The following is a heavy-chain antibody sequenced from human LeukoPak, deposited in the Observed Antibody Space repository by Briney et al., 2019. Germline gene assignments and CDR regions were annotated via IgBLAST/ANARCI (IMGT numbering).Heavy chain of an antibody. J-gene: IGHJ4*02. CDR3: ARDLRDPKTNGDHGGRFDY. CDR1: GGSISSGGYY. D-gene: IGHD4-17*01. Sequence: PSETLSLTCTVSGGSISSGGYYWSWIRQHPGKGLEWIGYIYYSGSTYYNPSLKSRVTISVDTSKNQFSLKLSSVTAADTAVYYCARDLRDPKTNGDHGGRFDYWGQGTLVTVSS. V-gene: IGHV4-31*03. CDR2: IYYSGST.